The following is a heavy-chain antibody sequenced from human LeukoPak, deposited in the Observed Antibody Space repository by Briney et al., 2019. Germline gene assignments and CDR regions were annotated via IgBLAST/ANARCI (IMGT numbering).Heavy chain of an antibody. Sequence: SETLSLTCAVYGGSFSGYYWSWIRPPPGKGLEWIGEINHSGSTNYNPSLKSRVTISVDTSKNQLSLKLSSVTAADTAVYYCARVRYSSSWYVGAYYYYYMDVWGKGTTVTVSS. D-gene: IGHD6-13*01. CDR1: GGSFSGYY. CDR3: ARVRYSSSWYVGAYYYYYMDV. CDR2: INHSGST. V-gene: IGHV4-34*01. J-gene: IGHJ6*03.